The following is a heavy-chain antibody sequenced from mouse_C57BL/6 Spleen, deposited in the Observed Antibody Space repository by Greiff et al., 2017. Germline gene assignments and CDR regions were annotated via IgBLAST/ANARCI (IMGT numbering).Heavy chain of an antibody. CDR3: ARSGPYSSAWFAY. J-gene: IGHJ3*01. Sequence: VQLQQSGPELVKPGASVKISCKASGYAFSSSWMNWVKQRPGKGLEWIGRIYPGDGDTNYNGKFKGKATLTADKSSSTAYMQLSSLTSEDSAVYFCARSGPYSSAWFAYWGQGTLVTVSA. CDR1: GYAFSSSW. D-gene: IGHD1-3*01. V-gene: IGHV1-82*01. CDR2: IYPGDGDT.